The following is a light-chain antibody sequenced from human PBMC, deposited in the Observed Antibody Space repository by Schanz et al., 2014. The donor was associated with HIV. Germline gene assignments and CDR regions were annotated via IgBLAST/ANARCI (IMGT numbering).Light chain of an antibody. CDR2: DVN. CDR3: VSYTGTNNPV. V-gene: IGLV2-14*03. CDR1: SSDVGGYNY. Sequence: QSALTQPASVSGSPGQSVTISCTGTSSDVGGYNYVSWYQQHPNKAPKLIIYDVNNRPSGVSNRFSGSKSGNTASLTISGLQAEDEADYYCVSYTGTNNPVFGGGTKLTVL. J-gene: IGLJ2*01.